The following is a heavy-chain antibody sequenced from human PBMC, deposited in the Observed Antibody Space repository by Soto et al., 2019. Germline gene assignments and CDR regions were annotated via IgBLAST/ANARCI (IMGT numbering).Heavy chain of an antibody. V-gene: IGHV1-18*04. CDR1: GYAFTSYG. CDR3: AREGAIFGVVPYYGMDV. J-gene: IGHJ6*02. CDR2: ISAYNGNT. Sequence: GASVKGSCKDSGYAFTSYGISWVRQAPGQGLEWMGWISAYNGNTNYAQKLQGRVTMTTDTSTSTAYMELRSLRSDDTAVYYCAREGAIFGVVPYYGMDVWGQGTTVTVSS. D-gene: IGHD3-3*01.